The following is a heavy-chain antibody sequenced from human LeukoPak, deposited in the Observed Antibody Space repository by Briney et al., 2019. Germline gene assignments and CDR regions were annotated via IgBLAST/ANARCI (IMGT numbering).Heavy chain of an antibody. Sequence: PSETLSLTCTVSGGSISSYYWSWIRQPPGKGLEWIGYIYYSGSTNYNPSLKSRVTISVDTSKNQFSLKLSSVTAADTAVYYCARGGYYNILTGYRGRILGFDYWGQGTLVTVSS. CDR3: ARGGYYNILTGYRGRILGFDY. J-gene: IGHJ4*02. V-gene: IGHV4-59*01. CDR1: GGSISSYY. D-gene: IGHD3-9*01. CDR2: IYYSGST.